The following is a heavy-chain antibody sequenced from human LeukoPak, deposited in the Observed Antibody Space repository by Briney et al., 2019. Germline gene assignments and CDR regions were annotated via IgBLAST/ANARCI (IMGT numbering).Heavy chain of an antibody. CDR3: ARVRRRYYDSSGLYYFDY. V-gene: IGHV4-39*01. J-gene: IGHJ4*02. CDR2: IYHSGST. Sequence: SETLSLTCTVSGGSISVSSYYWAWIRQPPGKGLEWIGSIYHSGSTYYKPSLKSRVTIFVDTSKNQFSLKLISVTAADTAVYYCARVRRRYYDSSGLYYFDYWGQGTLVTVSS. D-gene: IGHD3-22*01. CDR1: GGSISVSSYY.